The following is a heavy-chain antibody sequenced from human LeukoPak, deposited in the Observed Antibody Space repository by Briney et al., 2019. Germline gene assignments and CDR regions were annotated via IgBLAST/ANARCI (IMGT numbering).Heavy chain of an antibody. CDR1: GYIFTSYW. CDR2: IYPGDSDT. CDR3: ATTYYYDSSGYLRDAFDI. D-gene: IGHD3-22*01. V-gene: IGHV5-51*01. Sequence: GESLKISCQGSGYIFTSYWIGWVRPMPGKGLEGMGIIYPGDSDTRYSPSFQGQVTISADKSISTAYLQWSSLKASDTAMYCCATTYYYDSSGYLRDAFDIWGQGTMVTVSS. J-gene: IGHJ3*02.